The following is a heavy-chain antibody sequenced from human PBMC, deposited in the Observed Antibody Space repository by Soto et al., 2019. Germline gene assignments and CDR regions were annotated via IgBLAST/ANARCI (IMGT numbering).Heavy chain of an antibody. D-gene: IGHD2-2*01. V-gene: IGHV1-69*02. J-gene: IGHJ3*02. Sequence: SVKVSCKASGGTFSSYTISWVRQAPGQGLEWMGRIIPILGIANYAQKFQGRVTITADKSTSTAYMELSSLRSEDTAVYYCARARLYSIVVVPAAQDAFDIWGQGTMVTVSS. CDR3: ARARLYSIVVVPAAQDAFDI. CDR2: IIPILGIA. CDR1: GGTFSSYT.